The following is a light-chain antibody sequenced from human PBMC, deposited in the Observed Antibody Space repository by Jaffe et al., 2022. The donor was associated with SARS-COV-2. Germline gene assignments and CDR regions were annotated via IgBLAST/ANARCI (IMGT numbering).Light chain of an antibody. Sequence: DIQMTQSPSSLSASVGDRVTITCRASQSVSIYLNWYQQKPGKAPKFLIYTASSLQSGVPSRFSGSGSGTDFSLTISSLQPEDFATYYCQQSYSTPPTFGGGTRVEIK. V-gene: IGKV1-39*01. CDR2: TAS. CDR1: QSVSIY. J-gene: IGKJ4*01. CDR3: QQSYSTPPT.